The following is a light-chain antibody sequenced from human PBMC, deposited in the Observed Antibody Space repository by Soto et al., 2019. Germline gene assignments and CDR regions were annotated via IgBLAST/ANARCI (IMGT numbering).Light chain of an antibody. CDR1: QNITNN. CDR3: QQYNNWPWT. J-gene: IGKJ1*01. Sequence: DIQMTQSPSSLSASIGDRVTITCQASQNITNNLSWYQQKPGKAPNLLIYHASKLAKGVTSRFSGSGSGTDFSFLITSLQREDLATYYCQQYNNWPWTFGQGTKVDIK. V-gene: IGKV1-33*01. CDR2: HAS.